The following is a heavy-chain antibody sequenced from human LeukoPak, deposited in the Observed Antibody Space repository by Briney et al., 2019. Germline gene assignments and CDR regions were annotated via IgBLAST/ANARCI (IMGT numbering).Heavy chain of an antibody. CDR2: IYSGGST. D-gene: IGHD4-17*01. Sequence: GGSLRLSCAASGFTVSSNYMSWVRQAPGKGLEWVSVIYSGGSTYYADSVKGRFTISRDNSKNTLYLQMNSLRAEDTAVYYRARNDYGDYYFDYWGQGTLVTVSS. V-gene: IGHV3-53*01. J-gene: IGHJ4*02. CDR1: GFTVSSNY. CDR3: ARNDYGDYYFDY.